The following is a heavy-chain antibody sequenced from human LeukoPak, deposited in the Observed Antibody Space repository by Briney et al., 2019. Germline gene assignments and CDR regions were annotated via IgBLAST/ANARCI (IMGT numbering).Heavy chain of an antibody. V-gene: IGHV1-2*02. Sequence: ASVTVSCRASGYTFTGYYMHWVRQAPGQGLELMGWINPNSGGTNYAQKFQGRVTMTRDTSISTAYMELSRLRSDDTAVYYCARLRVAGNWFDPWGQGTLVTVSS. D-gene: IGHD6-19*01. CDR2: INPNSGGT. J-gene: IGHJ5*02. CDR3: ARLRVAGNWFDP. CDR1: GYTFTGYY.